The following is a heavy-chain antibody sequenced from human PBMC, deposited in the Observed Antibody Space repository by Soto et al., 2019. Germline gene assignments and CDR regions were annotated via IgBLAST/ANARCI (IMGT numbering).Heavy chain of an antibody. J-gene: IGHJ4*02. CDR2: IYYSGST. Sequence: SETLSLTCTVSGGSISSGGYYWSWIRQHPGKGLEWIGYIYYSGSTYYNPSLKSRVTISVDTPKNQFSLKLSSVTAADTAVYYCARVVYSGTTRDYIDYWGQGTLVTVSS. CDR3: ARVVYSGTTRDYIDY. V-gene: IGHV4-31*03. D-gene: IGHD1-26*01. CDR1: GGSISSGGYY.